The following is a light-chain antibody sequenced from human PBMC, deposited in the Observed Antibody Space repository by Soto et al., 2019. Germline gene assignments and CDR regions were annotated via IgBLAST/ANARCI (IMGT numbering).Light chain of an antibody. J-gene: IGKJ1*01. Sequence: EIVLTQSPGTLPLSPGERATLSCRASQNISSSHIAWYQQKPGQAPRLLIYGPSGRATGIPDRFSGSGSRTDFSLSITGLEPEDFAVYYCHQFGSSPQTFGHGTKVEVK. CDR2: GPS. CDR3: HQFGSSPQT. CDR1: QNISSSH. V-gene: IGKV3-20*01.